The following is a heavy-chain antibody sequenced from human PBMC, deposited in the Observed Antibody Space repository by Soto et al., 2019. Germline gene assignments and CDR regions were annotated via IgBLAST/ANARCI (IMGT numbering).Heavy chain of an antibody. CDR2: INHSGST. CDR3: ARGPSRIWSGSVAPYGMDV. CDR1: GGSFSGYY. Sequence: SETLSLTCAVYGGSFSGYYWSWIRQPPGKGLEWIGEINHSGSTNYNPSLKSRVTISVDTSKNQFSLKLSSVTAADTAVYYCARGPSRIWSGSVAPYGMDVWGQGTTVTVSS. V-gene: IGHV4-34*01. D-gene: IGHD3-3*01. J-gene: IGHJ6*02.